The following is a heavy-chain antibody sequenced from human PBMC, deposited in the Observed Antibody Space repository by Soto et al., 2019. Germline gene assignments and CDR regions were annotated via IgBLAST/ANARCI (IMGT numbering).Heavy chain of an antibody. J-gene: IGHJ3*02. CDR1: GGTFSSYT. D-gene: IGHD5-12*01. CDR2: IIPILGIA. V-gene: IGHV1-69*02. CDR3: ARVSLTFSGYDDSFDI. Sequence: QVQLVQSGAAVKKPGSSVKVSCKASGGTFSSYTISWVRQAPGQGLAWLGRIIPILGIANYAQKFPGSVTFTADKSTSTAYMELSSLRSEDTAVYYCARVSLTFSGYDDSFDIWGQGTMVTVSS.